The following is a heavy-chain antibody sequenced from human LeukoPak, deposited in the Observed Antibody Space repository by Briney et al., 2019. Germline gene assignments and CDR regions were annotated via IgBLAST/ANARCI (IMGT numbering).Heavy chain of an antibody. Sequence: GGSLRLSCAASGFTVSSKYMSWVRQAPGKGLEWVSVIYSGGTTYYADSVKGRFTISRDSSKNTLFLQMNSLRAEDTAVYYRARDPPAVKSGTYGWGQGTLVTVSS. CDR2: IYSGGTT. CDR1: GFTVSSKY. D-gene: IGHD4-11*01. CDR3: ARDPPAVKSGTYG. J-gene: IGHJ4*02. V-gene: IGHV3-66*01.